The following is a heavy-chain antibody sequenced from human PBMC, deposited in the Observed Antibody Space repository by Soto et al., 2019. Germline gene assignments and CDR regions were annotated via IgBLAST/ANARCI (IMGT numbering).Heavy chain of an antibody. CDR3: AKGYGWFDP. V-gene: IGHV4-4*02. CDR2: IHQSGNI. Sequence: SETLSLTCAVSGVSISTTKWWSWVRQSPGKGLEWIGEIHQSGNINYNPSLKSRLSISVDKSKNELSLKLTSVTAADAAVYYCAKGYGWFDPWGQGTLVTVSS. CDR1: GVSISTTKW. D-gene: IGHD3-16*01. J-gene: IGHJ5*02.